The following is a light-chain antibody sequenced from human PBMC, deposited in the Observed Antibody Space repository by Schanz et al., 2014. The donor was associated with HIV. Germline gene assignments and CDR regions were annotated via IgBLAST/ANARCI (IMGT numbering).Light chain of an antibody. Sequence: QSALTQPPSASGSPGQSVTISCTGTSSDVGGYNYVSWYQQHPGRAPQLLIYEVTKRPSGVPDRFSGSKSGNTASLTVSGLQAEDEADYYCSSYAGSLPLVFGGGTQLTVL. J-gene: IGLJ2*01. CDR3: SSYAGSLPLV. V-gene: IGLV2-8*01. CDR2: EVT. CDR1: SSDVGGYNY.